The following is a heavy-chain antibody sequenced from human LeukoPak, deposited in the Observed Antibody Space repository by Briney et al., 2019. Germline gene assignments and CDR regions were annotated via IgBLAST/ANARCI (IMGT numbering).Heavy chain of an antibody. CDR1: GGSISSGGYY. CDR3: ARLGRFLHYFDY. D-gene: IGHD3-3*01. CDR2: IYYSGST. Sequence: SETLTLTCTVSGGSISSGGYYWSWIRQHPGKGLEWIGYIYYSGSTYYNPSLKSRVTISVDTSKNQFSLKLSSVTAADTAVYYCARLGRFLHYFDYWGQGTLVTVSS. V-gene: IGHV4-31*03. J-gene: IGHJ4*02.